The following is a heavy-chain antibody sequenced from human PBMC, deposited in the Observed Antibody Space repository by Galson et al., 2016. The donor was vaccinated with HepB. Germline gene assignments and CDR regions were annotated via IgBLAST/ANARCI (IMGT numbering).Heavy chain of an antibody. CDR2: ISGSGGST. V-gene: IGHV3-23*01. CDR3: AKEFYDYVWGNYRPRPVDY. D-gene: IGHD3-16*02. CDR1: GFAFSTYV. Sequence: LRLSCAASGFAFSTYVMSWVRQAPGKGLEWVSAISGSGGSTYYADSVKGRFTISRDNSKNTLYLQMNSLRAEDTAVYYCAKEFYDYVWGNYRPRPVDYWGQRTLVTVSS. J-gene: IGHJ4*02.